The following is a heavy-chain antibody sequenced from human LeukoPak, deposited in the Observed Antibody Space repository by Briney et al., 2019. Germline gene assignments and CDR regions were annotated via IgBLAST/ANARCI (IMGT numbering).Heavy chain of an antibody. CDR1: GGSISTYY. V-gene: IGHV4-59*01. Sequence: SETLSLTCTVSGGSISTYYWSWIRQPPGKGLEWIGYIYYSGNTNYNPSLKSRVTISVDTSKNQFPLKLSSVTAADTAVYYCARVGTGDFDYWGQGTLVTVSS. D-gene: IGHD1-14*01. J-gene: IGHJ4*02. CDR3: ARVGTGDFDY. CDR2: IYYSGNT.